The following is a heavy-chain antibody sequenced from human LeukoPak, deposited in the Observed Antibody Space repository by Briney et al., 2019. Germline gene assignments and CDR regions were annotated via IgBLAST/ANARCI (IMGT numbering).Heavy chain of an antibody. V-gene: IGHV3-23*01. D-gene: IGHD5-24*01. CDR1: GFTFSSYA. CDR3: AKVAARRDYEAYFEY. J-gene: IGHJ4*02. CDR2: ISGSGGST. Sequence: GGSLRLSCAASGFTFSSYAMSWVRQAPGKGLEWVSAISGSGGSTYYADSVRGRFSISRDNSKSMLYLEMSSLRADDTAVYYCAKVAARRDYEAYFEYWGQGTQVTVSS.